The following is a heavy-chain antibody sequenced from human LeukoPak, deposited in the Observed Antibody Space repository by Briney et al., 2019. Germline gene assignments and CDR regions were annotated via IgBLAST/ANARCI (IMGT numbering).Heavy chain of an antibody. V-gene: IGHV4-34*01. Sequence: PSETLSLTCAVYGGSFSEYYWNWIRQPPGKGLEWIGEINHSGSTNYNPSLKSRVTISVDTSKNQFSLKVSSVTAADTAVYYCARGPVPDLAFDIWGQGTMVTVSS. CDR1: GGSFSEYY. CDR3: ARGPVPDLAFDI. D-gene: IGHD1-1*01. CDR2: INHSGST. J-gene: IGHJ3*02.